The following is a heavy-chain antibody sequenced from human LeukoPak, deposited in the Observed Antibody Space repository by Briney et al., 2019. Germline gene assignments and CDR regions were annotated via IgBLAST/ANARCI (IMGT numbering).Heavy chain of an antibody. CDR2: INQDGRQK. V-gene: IGHV3-7*01. CDR3: ARDFNGDGDY. D-gene: IGHD4-17*01. Sequence: GGSLRLSCAASGFTFSSYSMNWVRQAPGKGLEWVANINQDGRQKNYVDSVKGRFTISRDNTENSVYLQMDNLRVEDAAIYYCARDFNGDGDYWGQGTLVTVSS. CDR1: GFTFSSYS. J-gene: IGHJ4*02.